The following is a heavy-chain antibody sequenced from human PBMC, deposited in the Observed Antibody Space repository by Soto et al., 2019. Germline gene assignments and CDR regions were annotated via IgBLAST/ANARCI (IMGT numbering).Heavy chain of an antibody. J-gene: IGHJ4*02. CDR3: ARFKRFQHGGYYGSGSYYNIDY. D-gene: IGHD3-10*01. CDR1: GGSISSSSYY. Sequence: SETLSLTCTVSGGSISSSSYYWGWIRQPPGKGLEWIGSIYYSGSTYYNPSLKSRVTISVDTSKNQFSLKLSSVTAADTAVYYCARFKRFQHGGYYGSGSYYNIDYWGQGTLVTVSS. CDR2: IYYSGST. V-gene: IGHV4-39*01.